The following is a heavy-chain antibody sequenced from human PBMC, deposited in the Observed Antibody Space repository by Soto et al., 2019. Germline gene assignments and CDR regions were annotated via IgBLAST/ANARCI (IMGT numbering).Heavy chain of an antibody. CDR2: ISISGTII. V-gene: IGHV3-48*03. CDR3: AREGGFDWFYP. J-gene: IGHJ5*02. CDR1: GFIFSYYE. Sequence: GGSRRRSCEGSGFIFSYYEMNWVRQVPGKGLEWISYISISGTIIHYADSVKGRFTISRDNAKNSVYLQMNSLRVEDTAIYYCAREGGFDWFYPWGQGTLVTVSS.